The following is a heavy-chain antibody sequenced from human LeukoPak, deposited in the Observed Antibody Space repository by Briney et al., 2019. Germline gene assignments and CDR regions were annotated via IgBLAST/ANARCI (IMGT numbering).Heavy chain of an antibody. CDR3: ARVGLTMVRGSNYYYYYMDV. D-gene: IGHD3-10*01. V-gene: IGHV4-39*07. Sequence: PSETLSLTCSVSGGSISRGSYYWGWIRQPPGKGLEWIGSIYYSGSTYYNPSLKSRVTISVDTSKNQFSLRLSSVTAADTAVYYCARVGLTMVRGSNYYYYYMDVWGKGTTVTVSS. J-gene: IGHJ6*03. CDR2: IYYSGST. CDR1: GGSISRGSYY.